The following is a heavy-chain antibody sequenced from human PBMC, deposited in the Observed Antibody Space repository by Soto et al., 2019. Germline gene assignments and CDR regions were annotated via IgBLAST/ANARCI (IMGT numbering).Heavy chain of an antibody. V-gene: IGHV4-59*08. CDR3: AMQLALYNWFDP. Sequence: QVQLQESGPGLVKPSETLSLTCTVSGGSISSYYWSWIRQPPGKGLEWIGYIYYSGSTNYNPSLKSRVTISVDTSKNQFSLKLSSVTAADTAVYYCAMQLALYNWFDPWGQGTLVTVSS. J-gene: IGHJ5*02. D-gene: IGHD6-13*01. CDR2: IYYSGST. CDR1: GGSISSYY.